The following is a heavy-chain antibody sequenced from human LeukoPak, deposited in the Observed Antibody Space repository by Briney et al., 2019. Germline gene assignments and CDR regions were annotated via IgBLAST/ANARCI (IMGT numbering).Heavy chain of an antibody. D-gene: IGHD1-26*01. Sequence: GGSLRLSCAASGFTFSRHWMSWVRQAPGKGLERVAHMNQDGSTIYSIDSVKGRFTISRDNAKNSLYLQMNSLRAEDTAVYYCARDPTTYYYYYMDVWGKGTTVTVSS. CDR2: MNQDGSTI. J-gene: IGHJ6*03. V-gene: IGHV3-7*01. CDR1: GFTFSRHW. CDR3: ARDPTTYYYYYMDV.